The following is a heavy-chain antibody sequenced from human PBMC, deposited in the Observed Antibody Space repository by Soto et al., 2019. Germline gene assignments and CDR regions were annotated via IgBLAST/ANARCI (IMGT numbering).Heavy chain of an antibody. CDR3: AREGTYCSGGSCYPPFDY. CDR1: GFTFSSYG. V-gene: IGHV3-33*01. J-gene: IGHJ4*02. Sequence: QVQLVESGGGVVQPGRSLRLSCAASGFTFSSYGMHWVRQAPGKGLEWVAVIWCDGSNKYYADSVKGRFTISRDNSKNTLYLQMNSLRAEDTAVYYCAREGTYCSGGSCYPPFDYWGQGTLVTVSS. CDR2: IWCDGSNK. D-gene: IGHD2-15*01.